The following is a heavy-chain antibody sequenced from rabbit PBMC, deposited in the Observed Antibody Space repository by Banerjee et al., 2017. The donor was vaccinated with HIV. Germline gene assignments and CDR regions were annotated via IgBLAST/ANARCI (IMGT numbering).Heavy chain of an antibody. CDR3: ARDLAGVIGWNFDL. J-gene: IGHJ4*01. D-gene: IGHD4-1*01. Sequence: QSLEESGGGLVQPEGSLTLTCTASGFSFSNKYVMCWVRQAPGKGLEWTACINAGNGNNTCYASGAKGRFTISKTSSTTVTLQMTSLTAADTATYFCARDLAGVIGWNFDLWGQGTLVTVS. CDR2: INAGNGNNT. CDR1: GFSFSNKYV. V-gene: IGHV1S40*01.